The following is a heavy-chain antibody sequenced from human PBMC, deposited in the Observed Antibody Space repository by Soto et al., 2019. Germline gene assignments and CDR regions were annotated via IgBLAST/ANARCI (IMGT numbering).Heavy chain of an antibody. V-gene: IGHV3-74*03. J-gene: IGHJ4*02. Sequence: EVQLVESGGGLVQPGGSLRLSCAASGFTFSSYWMHWVRQAPGTGLVWVSRINGDGSSTTYADSVKGRFAISRDNAKNTLYLQVNSLRAEDTAVYYCARGGYIYYAGCLDSWGQGTLVTVSS. CDR1: GFTFSSYW. CDR3: ARGGYIYYAGCLDS. D-gene: IGHD3-22*01. CDR2: INGDGSST.